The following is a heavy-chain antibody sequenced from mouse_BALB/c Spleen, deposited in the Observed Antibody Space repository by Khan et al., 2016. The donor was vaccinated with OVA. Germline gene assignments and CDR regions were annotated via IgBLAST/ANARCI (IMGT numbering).Heavy chain of an antibody. CDR3: AGLYYYGSSFYAMDY. V-gene: IGHV2-9*02. Sequence: VELVESGPDLVAPSQSLSITCTVSGFSLTSYGVHWVRQPPGKGLEWLGVIWAGGSTNYNSALMSRLSISKDNSKSQVFLKMNSLQTDDTAMYYCAGLYYYGSSFYAMDYWGQGTSVTVSS. CDR2: IWAGGST. D-gene: IGHD1-1*01. J-gene: IGHJ4*01. CDR1: GFSLTSYG.